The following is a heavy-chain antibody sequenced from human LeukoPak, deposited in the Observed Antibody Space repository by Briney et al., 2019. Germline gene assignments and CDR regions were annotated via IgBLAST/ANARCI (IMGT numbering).Heavy chain of an antibody. J-gene: IGHJ4*02. Sequence: GGSLRLSCAASGVTFSSYSMNWVRQAPGKGLEWVSSISSSSSYIYYTDSVKGRFTISRDNAKNSLYLQMNSLRAEDTAVYYCASVDYYGSGNYYNDVDYWGQGTLVTVSS. V-gene: IGHV3-21*01. CDR1: GVTFSSYS. D-gene: IGHD3-10*01. CDR3: ASVDYYGSGNYYNDVDY. CDR2: ISSSSSYI.